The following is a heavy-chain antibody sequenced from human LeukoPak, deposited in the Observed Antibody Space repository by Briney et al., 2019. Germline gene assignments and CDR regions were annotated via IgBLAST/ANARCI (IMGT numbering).Heavy chain of an antibody. J-gene: IGHJ4*02. V-gene: IGHV3-7*01. CDR2: IKQDGSEK. CDR3: ARDRAYYYDSSGYYYFDH. CDR1: GFTFSSHW. D-gene: IGHD3-22*01. Sequence: GGSLRLSCAASGFTFSSHWVTWVRQAPGKGLEWVANIKQDGSEKNYVDSVKGRFTISRDNARNSLFLQMSSLRAEDTAVYYCARDRAYYYDSSGYYYFDHWGQGTLVTVSS.